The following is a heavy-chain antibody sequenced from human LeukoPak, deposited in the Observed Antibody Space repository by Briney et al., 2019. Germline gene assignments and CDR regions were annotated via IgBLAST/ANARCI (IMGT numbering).Heavy chain of an antibody. V-gene: IGHV3-53*01. D-gene: IGHD3-3*01. CDR1: GFTVSSNY. J-gene: IGHJ6*04. Sequence: GGSLRLSCAASGFTVSSNYMTWVRQAPGKGLEWVSVIYSGGSTYYADSVKGRFTISRDNSKNTLYHQMNSLRPEDTAVYYCAKGRRFLEWFGASLDVWGKGTTVTVSS. CDR2: IYSGGST. CDR3: AKGRRFLEWFGASLDV.